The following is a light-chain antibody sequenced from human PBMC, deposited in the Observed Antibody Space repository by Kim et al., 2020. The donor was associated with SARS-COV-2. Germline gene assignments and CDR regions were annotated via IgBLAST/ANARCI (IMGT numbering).Light chain of an antibody. Sequence: ELTQPPSASGTPGQRVTISCSGSGSNIGSNIVNWYQQLPGTAPKLLIFSTDQRPSGVPGRFSGSKSGTSASLAISGLQSKDEADYYCATWDDSLNGVVFGGGTQLTVL. CDR1: GSNIGSNI. J-gene: IGLJ2*01. CDR3: ATWDDSLNGVV. CDR2: STD. V-gene: IGLV1-44*01.